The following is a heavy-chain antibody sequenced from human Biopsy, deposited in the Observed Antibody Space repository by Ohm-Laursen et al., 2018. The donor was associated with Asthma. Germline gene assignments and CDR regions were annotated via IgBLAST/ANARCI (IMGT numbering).Heavy chain of an antibody. CDR3: ASDFPKDYVRYNFQF. V-gene: IGHV1-24*01. D-gene: IGHD4-17*01. Sequence: ASVKVSCKISGYSLTDLSMHWVRQAPGQGLEWMGGHDHEEGGTVSARRFQGRVTMTEDTSTDAAYMELSSLSSDDTAVYYCASDFPKDYVRYNFQFWGQGTLVTVSS. J-gene: IGHJ4*02. CDR2: HDHEEGGT. CDR1: GYSLTDLS.